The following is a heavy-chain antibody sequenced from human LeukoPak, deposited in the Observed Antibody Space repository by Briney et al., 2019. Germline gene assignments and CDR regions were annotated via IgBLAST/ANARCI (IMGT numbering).Heavy chain of an antibody. V-gene: IGHV1-8*01. D-gene: IGHD3-10*01. CDR1: GYTFTSYD. CDR3: ARDGFSLDAFDI. CDR2: MNPDSGTT. Sequence: ASVKVSCKASGYTFTSYDINWVRQATGQGLEWMGWMNPDSGTTGYAQQFQGRVTIIRNTSISTAYMELRSLRSEDTAVYYCARDGFSLDAFDIWGQGTMVTVSS. J-gene: IGHJ3*02.